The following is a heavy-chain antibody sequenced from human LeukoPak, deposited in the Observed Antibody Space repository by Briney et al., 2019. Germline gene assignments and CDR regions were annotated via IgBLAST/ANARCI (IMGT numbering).Heavy chain of an antibody. CDR1: GGFLCSCD. Sequence: SETLSLPCTVCGGFLCSCDWRCLRQPPGKGLEWIGYIYYSGSTNYNPSLKSRVTISVDTSKNQFSLKLSSVTAADTAVYYCARDRSGVRPVDGMDVWGQGTTVTVSS. V-gene: IGHV4-59*01. J-gene: IGHJ6*02. CDR2: IYYSGST. CDR3: ARDRSGVRPVDGMDV. D-gene: IGHD3-10*01.